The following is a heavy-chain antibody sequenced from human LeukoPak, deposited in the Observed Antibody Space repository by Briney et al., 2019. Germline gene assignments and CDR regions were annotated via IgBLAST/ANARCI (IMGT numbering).Heavy chain of an antibody. D-gene: IGHD2-15*01. V-gene: IGHV3-23*01. CDR2: ITGNHGAT. CDR1: GFTFSDFA. J-gene: IGHJ4*02. Sequence: GGSLRLSCAASGFTFSDFAMTWVRQAPGKGLEWVSSITGNHGATYNIDFVKGRFTISRDNSKNTLYLQMNTLRAEDTAVYYCVKDGRRSPPCWGQGTLVTVSS. CDR3: VKDGRRSPPC.